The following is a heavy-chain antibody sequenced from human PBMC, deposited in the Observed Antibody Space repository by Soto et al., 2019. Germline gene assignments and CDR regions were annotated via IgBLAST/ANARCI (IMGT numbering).Heavy chain of an antibody. Sequence: QLQLQESGPGLVKPSETLSLICTVSGASINTNDYYWGWVRQPPGKGLEWIGNIYYSGSTFYNPSLRSRLTISLDTSKYQFSLRLNSVTAADAAIYYCAGCVVPASRNTGFDYWGQGTLVTVSS. CDR3: AGCVVPASRNTGFDY. CDR1: GASINTNDYY. J-gene: IGHJ4*02. V-gene: IGHV4-39*01. D-gene: IGHD2-15*01. CDR2: IYYSGST.